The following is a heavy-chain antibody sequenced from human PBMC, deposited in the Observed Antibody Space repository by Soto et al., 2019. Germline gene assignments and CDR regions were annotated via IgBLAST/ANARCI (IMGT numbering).Heavy chain of an antibody. CDR2: IYPGDSDT. Sequence: GESLKISCKGSGYSFTSYWIGWVRQMPGKGLEWMGIIYPGDSDTRYSPSFQGQVTISADKSISTAYLQWSSLKASGTAMYYCARQPNQYYYDSSGYRATTFDIWGQGTMVTVSS. CDR3: ARQPNQYYYDSSGYRATTFDI. J-gene: IGHJ3*02. CDR1: GYSFTSYW. V-gene: IGHV5-51*01. D-gene: IGHD3-22*01.